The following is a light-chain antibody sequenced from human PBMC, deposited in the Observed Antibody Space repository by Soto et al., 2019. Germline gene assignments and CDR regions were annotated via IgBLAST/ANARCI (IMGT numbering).Light chain of an antibody. CDR1: QSISSW. J-gene: IGKJ1*01. CDR2: KAS. CDR3: QQYDSYPET. Sequence: IHITQSPSTLSASVGYRVAVTGRASQSISSWLAWYQQKPGKAPKLLIYKASSLESGVPSRFSGSGSGTEFTLTISSLQPDDFATYYCQQYDSYPETFGQGTKVDIK. V-gene: IGKV1-5*03.